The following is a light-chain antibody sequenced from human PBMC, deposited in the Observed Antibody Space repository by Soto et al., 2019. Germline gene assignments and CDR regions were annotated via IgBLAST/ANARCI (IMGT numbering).Light chain of an antibody. J-gene: IGKJ5*01. CDR3: QQCNSYPLT. CDR1: QGISSY. CDR2: AAS. Sequence: DIQLTQSPSFLSASVGDRVTITCRASQGISSYLAWYQQKPGKAPKLLIYAASTLQSGVPSTFSGSGSGTEFTLTISSLQPEDFATYYCQQCNSYPLTFGQGTRLEIK. V-gene: IGKV1-9*01.